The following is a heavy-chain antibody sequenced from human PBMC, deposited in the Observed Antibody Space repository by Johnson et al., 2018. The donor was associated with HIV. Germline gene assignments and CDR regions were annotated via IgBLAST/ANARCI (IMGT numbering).Heavy chain of an antibody. Sequence: VQLVESGGGVVQPGRSLRLSCVASGFTFSSYDMHWVRQATGKGLEWVSGIGTAGDTYYPGSVKGRFTISSENAKNSLYLQMNSLRAEDTALYSCAKASVGIAAAGGACDIWGKGTMVTVYS. J-gene: IGHJ3*02. CDR3: AKASVGIAAAGGACDI. D-gene: IGHD6-13*01. CDR2: IGTAGDT. CDR1: GFTFSSYD. V-gene: IGHV3-13*01.